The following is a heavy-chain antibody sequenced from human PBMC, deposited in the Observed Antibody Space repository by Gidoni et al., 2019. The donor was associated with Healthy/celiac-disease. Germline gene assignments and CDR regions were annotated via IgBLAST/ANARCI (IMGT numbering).Heavy chain of an antibody. Sequence: QVQLVQSGAEVKKPGASVKVSCKASGYTFTSYDIHWVRQATGQGREWMGWMNPNSGNTGYAQKFQGRVTMTRNTSISTAYMELSSLRSEDTAVYYCARGQLDDPEVPAADNWFDPWGQGTLVTVSS. CDR3: ARGQLDDPEVPAADNWFDP. V-gene: IGHV1-8*01. CDR1: GYTFTSYD. J-gene: IGHJ5*02. CDR2: MNPNSGNT. D-gene: IGHD2-2*01.